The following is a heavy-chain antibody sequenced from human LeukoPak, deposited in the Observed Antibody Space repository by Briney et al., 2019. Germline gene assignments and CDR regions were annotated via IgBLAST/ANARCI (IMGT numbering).Heavy chain of an antibody. J-gene: IGHJ3*02. CDR1: GGSISSGGYS. V-gene: IGHV4-61*08. D-gene: IGHD3-22*01. CDR2: IYYSGST. Sequence: PSETLSLTCAVSGGSISSGGYSWSWIRQPPGKGLKWIGYIYYSGSTNYNPSLKSRVTISVDTSKNQFSLKLSSVTAADTAVYYCARPHYYDSSEGDAFDIWGQGTMVTVSS. CDR3: ARPHYYDSSEGDAFDI.